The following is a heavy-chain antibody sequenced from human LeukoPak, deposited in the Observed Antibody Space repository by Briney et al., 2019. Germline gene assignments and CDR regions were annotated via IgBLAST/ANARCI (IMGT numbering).Heavy chain of an antibody. Sequence: GGSLRLSCAACGFTFSIYSMNWVRQAPGKGLEWVSSISSSSSYIYYADSVKGRFTISRDNAKNSLYLQMNSLRAEDTAVYYCARDNKVGTGVYFDLWGRGTLVTVSS. J-gene: IGHJ2*01. V-gene: IGHV3-21*01. D-gene: IGHD2-21*02. CDR1: GFTFSIYS. CDR2: ISSSSSYI. CDR3: ARDNKVGTGVYFDL.